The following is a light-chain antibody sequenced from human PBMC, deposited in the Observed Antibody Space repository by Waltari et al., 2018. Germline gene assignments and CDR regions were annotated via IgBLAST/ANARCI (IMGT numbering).Light chain of an antibody. Sequence: CRTSPSISNYLSWYQNNPRPAPGLLIYDTSNRDTGFPTSFRGSAVGKDFTHTIGSLGPEDFAIYGGQKRRNGLLTFGGGTKVEIK. V-gene: IGKV3-11*01. CDR3: QKRRNGLLT. CDR2: DTS. CDR1: PSISNY. J-gene: IGKJ4*01.